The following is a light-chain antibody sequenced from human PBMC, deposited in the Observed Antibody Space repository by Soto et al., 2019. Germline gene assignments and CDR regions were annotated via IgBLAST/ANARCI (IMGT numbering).Light chain of an antibody. CDR1: QSMSGW. J-gene: IGKJ2*03. CDR2: DAS. CDR3: QQYNTYYS. V-gene: IGKV1-5*01. Sequence: EIQMAHNRSALCASGGERRSRRFRSGQSMSGWLAWYQQKPGKAPKLLIYDASNLESGVPSRFVGSGSGKEFNLSISSLQPDDFAPYICQQYNTYYSFRLGTKVDIK.